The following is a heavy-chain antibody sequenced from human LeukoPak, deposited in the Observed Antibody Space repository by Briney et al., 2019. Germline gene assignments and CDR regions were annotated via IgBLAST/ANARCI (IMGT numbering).Heavy chain of an antibody. V-gene: IGHV1-2*02. CDR2: INPNSGGA. CDR3: ARAEPRAKKRGYSYGTDY. J-gene: IGHJ4*02. CDR1: GYTFTDYY. Sequence: ASVKVSCKASGYTFTDYYMHWVRQAPGQGLEWMGWINPNSGGANYAQKFQGRVTMPWDTSISTAYMELSRLRSDDTAVYYCARAEPRAKKRGYSYGTDYWGQGTLVTVSS. D-gene: IGHD5-18*01.